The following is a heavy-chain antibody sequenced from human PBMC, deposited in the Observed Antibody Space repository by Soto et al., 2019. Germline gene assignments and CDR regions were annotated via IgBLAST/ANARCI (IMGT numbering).Heavy chain of an antibody. CDR1: GRSISSSNG. CDR2: IYHSGST. V-gene: IGHV4-4*02. CDR3: ARATIPSLFAY. D-gene: IGHD2-21*01. J-gene: IGHJ4*02. Sequence: SEPLSLTCSVSGRSISSSNGWSWVRQPPGKGLEWIGEIYHSGSTNYNPSLKSRVTISVDTSKNQFSLKLTSVTAADTAVYYCARATIPSLFAYWGQGSSVT.